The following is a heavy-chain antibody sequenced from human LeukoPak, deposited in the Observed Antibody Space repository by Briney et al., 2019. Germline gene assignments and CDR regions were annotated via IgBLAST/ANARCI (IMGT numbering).Heavy chain of an antibody. V-gene: IGHV3-72*01. J-gene: IGHJ4*02. CDR2: TRNKANSYTT. Sequence: GGSLRLSCAASGFTFSDHYMDWVRQAPGKGLEWVGRTRNKANSYTTEYAASVKGRFTISRDDSKNSLYLQMNSLKTEDTAVYYCARVVKDIVNDYWGQGTLVTVSS. CDR3: ARVVKDIVNDY. CDR1: GFTFSDHY. D-gene: IGHD2-15*01.